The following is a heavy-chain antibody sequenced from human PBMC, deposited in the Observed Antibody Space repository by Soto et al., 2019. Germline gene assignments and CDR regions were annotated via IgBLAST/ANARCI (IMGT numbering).Heavy chain of an antibody. V-gene: IGHV1-69*13. J-gene: IGHJ6*02. CDR1: GGTFSSYA. Sequence: VASVKVSCKASGGTFSSYAISWVRQAPGQGLEWMGGIIPIFGTANYAQKFQGRVTITADESTGTAYMELSSLRSEDTAVYYCARDRVIVGATTHYYYGMDVWGQGTTVTV. CDR2: IIPIFGTA. D-gene: IGHD1-26*01. CDR3: ARDRVIVGATTHYYYGMDV.